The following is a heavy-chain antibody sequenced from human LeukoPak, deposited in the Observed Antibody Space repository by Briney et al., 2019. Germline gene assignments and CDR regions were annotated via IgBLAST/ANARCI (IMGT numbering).Heavy chain of an antibody. CDR2: IHNTGNT. J-gene: IGHJ4*02. CDR3: ARGGDWLFDY. D-gene: IGHD2-21*02. CDR1: GGSISSRGYL. Sequence: PSETLSLTCNVSGGSISSRGYLWSWIRQHPGKGLEWIGYIHNTGNTHYNPSLKSRLTISRDTSKNQFSLKLSSVTAADTAVYYCARGGDWLFDYWGQGILVTVSS. V-gene: IGHV4-31*03.